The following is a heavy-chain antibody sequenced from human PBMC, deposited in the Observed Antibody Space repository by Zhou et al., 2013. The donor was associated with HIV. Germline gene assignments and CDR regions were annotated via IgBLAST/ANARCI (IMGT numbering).Heavy chain of an antibody. CDR1: EYSFSIYY. CDR2: ILPNTDAT. J-gene: IGHJ3*01. D-gene: IGHD6-13*01. V-gene: IGHV1-2*02. Sequence: QVHLVQSGAEVKEPGASVKISCKTEYSFSIYYMHWVRQAPGQGLEWMGWILPNTDATKYAPRFQGRVTMTRDTSISTIYMELRGLRSEDTAVYYCARAPGLSSSWYVPADAFDVWGQGTMVTVSS. CDR3: ARAPGLSSSWYVPADAFDV.